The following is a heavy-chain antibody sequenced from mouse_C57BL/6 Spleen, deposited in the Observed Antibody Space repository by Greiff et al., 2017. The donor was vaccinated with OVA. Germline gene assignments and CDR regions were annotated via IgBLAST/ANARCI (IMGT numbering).Heavy chain of an antibody. CDR1: GYTFNDYE. CDR2: IDPETGGT. CDR3: SGWGDSSGLRAY. D-gene: IGHD3-3*01. Sequence: QVQLQQSGAELVRPGASVTLSCKASGYTFNDYEMHWVKQTPEHGLEWIGGIDPETGGTAYNQKFKGKAILTADKSSSTAYMELRSLTSEDSAVYYCSGWGDSSGLRAYWGQGTLVTVSA. J-gene: IGHJ3*01. V-gene: IGHV1-15*01.